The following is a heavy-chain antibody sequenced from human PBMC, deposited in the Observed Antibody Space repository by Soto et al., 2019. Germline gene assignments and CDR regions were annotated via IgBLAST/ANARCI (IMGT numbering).Heavy chain of an antibody. D-gene: IGHD2-15*01. CDR2: ISYDGNNK. CDR3: AKGGGGNYLTYYYYYGMDV. CDR1: GFTFSNNG. V-gene: IGHV3-30*18. J-gene: IGHJ6*02. Sequence: GGSLRLSCAASGFTFSNNGIHWVRQAPGKGLEWVAVISYDGNNKYYADSVKGRLTISRDNSKNTVYLQMNNLRAEDTAMYYCAKGGGGNYLTYYYYYGMDVWGQGTTVTVSS.